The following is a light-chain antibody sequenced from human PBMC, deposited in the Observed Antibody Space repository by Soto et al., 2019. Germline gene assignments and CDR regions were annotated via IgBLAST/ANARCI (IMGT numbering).Light chain of an antibody. CDR1: SSNIGSNS. V-gene: IGLV1-44*01. J-gene: IGLJ2*01. CDR3: AAWDDSLNGVI. Sequence: QAVVTQPPSASGTPGQRVTISCSGSSSNIGSNSVNWFQQFPGAAPKVLIYYNNRRPSGVPDRFSGSKSGTSASLAISGLQSEDDADYYCAAWDDSLNGVIFGGGTKLTVL. CDR2: YNN.